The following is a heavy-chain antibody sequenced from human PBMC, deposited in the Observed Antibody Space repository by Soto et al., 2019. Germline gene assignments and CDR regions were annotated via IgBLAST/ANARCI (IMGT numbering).Heavy chain of an antibody. V-gene: IGHV3-7*03. Sequence: EVQLVESGGGLVQPGGSLRLSCAASGFTFSSYWMSWVRQAPGKGLEWVANIKQDGSEKYFVDSVKGRFTISRDNAKKSLFLPMNRLRAEDPAVYLRWRGYSPRWYNWFEPWGPGNPVT. CDR3: WRGYSPRWYNWFEP. CDR1: GFTFSSYW. J-gene: IGHJ5*01. D-gene: IGHD6-13*01. CDR2: IKQDGSEK.